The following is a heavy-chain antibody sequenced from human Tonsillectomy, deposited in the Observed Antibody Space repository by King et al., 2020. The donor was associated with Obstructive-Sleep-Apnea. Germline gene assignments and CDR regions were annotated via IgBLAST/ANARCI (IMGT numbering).Heavy chain of an antibody. J-gene: IGHJ1*01. D-gene: IGHD3-3*01. V-gene: IGHV3-30*03. CDR1: GFIFSSYV. CDR3: AGGVVVGVVTTLSDC. CDR2: ISYDESNK. Sequence: VQLVESGGGVVQPGRSLTLSCAASGFIFSSYVIHWVRQAPGKGLEWVAVISYDESNKYYADSVKGRFTISRDNSKKTVYLQMNSLRAEDTAIYYCAGGVVVGVVTTLSDCGGPGTLVTVSS.